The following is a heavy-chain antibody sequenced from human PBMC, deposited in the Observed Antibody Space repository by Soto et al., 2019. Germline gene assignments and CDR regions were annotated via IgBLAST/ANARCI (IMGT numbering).Heavy chain of an antibody. CDR1: GGTFSSYA. Sequence: QVQLVQSGAEVKKPGSSVKVSCQASGGTFSSYAISWVRQAPGQGLEWMGGIIPIFGTATYAQKFQGRVTIPEDVSRSKACMELSSLRAEDTAVYYCAVRGEEGGGDGYNSDYYYYYGMDVWGQGTTVTVSS. CDR2: IIPIFGTA. CDR3: AVRGEEGGGDGYNSDYYYYYGMDV. J-gene: IGHJ6*02. D-gene: IGHD2-21*01. V-gene: IGHV1-69*01.